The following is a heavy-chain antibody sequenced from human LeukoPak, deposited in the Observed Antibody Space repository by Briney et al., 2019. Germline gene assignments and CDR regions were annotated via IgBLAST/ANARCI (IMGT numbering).Heavy chain of an antibody. CDR3: ARGYSRFDY. V-gene: IGHV3-30*03. CDR1: GFTFSSYA. Sequence: PGGSLRLSCAASGFTFSSYAMHWVRQAPGKGLEWVAIISSDGSQKFYADSVKGRFTISRDNSKNTLYLQMDGLRAEDTAVYYCARGYSRFDYWGQGTLVTVSS. CDR2: ISSDGSQK. J-gene: IGHJ4*02. D-gene: IGHD4-11*01.